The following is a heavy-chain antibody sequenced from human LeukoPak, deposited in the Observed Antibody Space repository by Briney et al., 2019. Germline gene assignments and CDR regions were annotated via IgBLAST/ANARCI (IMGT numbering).Heavy chain of an antibody. J-gene: IGHJ6*02. D-gene: IGHD2-21*02. CDR2: ISGSANDI. Sequence: GGSLRLSCVASGFTFSDSYMSWIRQAPGKGLEWLSYISGSANDIYHVDSMRGRFTISRDNAKNSLYLQMNSLRAEDTAVYYCARDYDQVTPRGMDVWGQGTTVTVSS. CDR3: ARDYDQVTPRGMDV. V-gene: IGHV3-11*01. CDR1: GFTFSDSY.